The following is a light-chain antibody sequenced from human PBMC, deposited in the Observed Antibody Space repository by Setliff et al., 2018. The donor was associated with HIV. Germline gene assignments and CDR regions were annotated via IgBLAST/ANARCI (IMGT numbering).Light chain of an antibody. CDR1: SSNIGRNA. J-gene: IGLJ2*01. CDR2: SNN. Sequence: SVLTQPPSASGTPGQRVTISCSGSSSNIGRNAVNWYQQLPGTAPTLLIYSNNQRPSGGPDRFSGSKSGTSASLAISGLQSEDEADYYCVVWDDSLNGWGFGGGTKVTV. CDR3: VVWDDSLNGWG. V-gene: IGLV1-44*01.